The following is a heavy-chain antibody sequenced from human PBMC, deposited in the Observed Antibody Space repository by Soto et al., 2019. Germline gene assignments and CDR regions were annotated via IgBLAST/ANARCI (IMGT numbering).Heavy chain of an antibody. V-gene: IGHV1-2*02. Sequence: ASVKVSCKASGYTLTGYYMHWVRQAPGQGLEWMGCINPKNGDTYYAQKFQGRVTLTRDTSASTAHMELSRLRSDDTAVYYCARSSGSSSYYGMDVWGQGTTVTVSS. CDR2: INPKNGDT. CDR1: GYTLTGYY. J-gene: IGHJ6*02. D-gene: IGHD1-26*01. CDR3: ARSSGSSSYYGMDV.